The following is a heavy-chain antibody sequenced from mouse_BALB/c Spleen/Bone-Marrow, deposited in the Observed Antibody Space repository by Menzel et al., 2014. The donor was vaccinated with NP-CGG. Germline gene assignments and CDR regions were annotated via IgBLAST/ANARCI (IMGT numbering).Heavy chain of an antibody. V-gene: IGHV1S81*02. CDR1: GYTFTSYY. D-gene: IGHD1-1*02. CDR3: TRGNYGFAY. Sequence: QVQLQQSGAELVKPGASVKLSCKASGYTFTSYYMYWVKQRPGQGLEWIGEINPSNGGTNFNEKFKSKAALTVDKSSSTAYMQLSSLTSEDSAAYYCTRGNYGFAYWGQGTLVTVSA. CDR2: INPSNGGT. J-gene: IGHJ3*01.